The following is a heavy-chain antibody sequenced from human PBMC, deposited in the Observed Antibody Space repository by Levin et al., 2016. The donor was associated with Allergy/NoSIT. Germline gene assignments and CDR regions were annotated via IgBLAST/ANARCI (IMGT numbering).Heavy chain of an antibody. J-gene: IGHJ3*02. Sequence: SETLSLTCTVSSGSISTSYYYWGWIRQPPGKGLEWIGVIYYSGTTYYNPSLKSRVTISVDTSKNQFSLEVSSVTAADTAIYYCARWDDALTGRHDAFDIWGRGTMVIVSS. CDR2: IYYSGTT. CDR3: ARWDDALTGRHDAFDI. CDR1: SGSISTSYYY. V-gene: IGHV4-39*01. D-gene: IGHD3-9*01.